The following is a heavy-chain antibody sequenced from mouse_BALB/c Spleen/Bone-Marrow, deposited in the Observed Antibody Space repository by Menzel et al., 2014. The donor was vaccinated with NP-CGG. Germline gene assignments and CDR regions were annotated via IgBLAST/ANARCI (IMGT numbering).Heavy chain of an antibody. CDR1: GFNIEDTY. CDR2: IDPANGNT. D-gene: IGHD1-1*01. V-gene: IGHV14-3*02. Sequence: EVQLQQSGAELVKPGASVKLSCTASGFNIEDTYMHWVKQRPEQGLEWIGRIDPANGNTKYDPKFQGKATITADTSSNTAYLQLSSLTSEDTAVYYCARYDYGWYFYVWGAGTTVTVSS. J-gene: IGHJ1*01. CDR3: ARYDYGWYFYV.